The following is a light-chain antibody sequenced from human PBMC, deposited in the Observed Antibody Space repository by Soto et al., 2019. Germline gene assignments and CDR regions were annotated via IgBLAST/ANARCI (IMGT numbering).Light chain of an antibody. CDR1: SSNIGAGYD. CDR3: QSYDSSLSVV. J-gene: IGLJ2*01. Sequence: QSALTQPPSVSGAPGQRVTISCTGSSSNIGAGYDVHWYQQLPGTAPKLLIYGNTNRPSGVPDRFSGSNSGTSASLAITGLQAEDEADYYCQSYDSSLSVVFGGGTKLTVL. V-gene: IGLV1-40*01. CDR2: GNT.